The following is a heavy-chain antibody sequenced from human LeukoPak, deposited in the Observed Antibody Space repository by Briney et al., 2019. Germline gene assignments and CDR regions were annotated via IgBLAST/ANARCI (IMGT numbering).Heavy chain of an antibody. V-gene: IGHV3-7*03. Sequence: PGGSLRLSCAASGFAVSTSWMGWVRQAPGKGLEWVASLQDDGSHQYYVDSAEGRFTISRENAKNSLFLQMSSLRVEDTAVYYCARDLSSRDAYWGQGTPVTVSS. CDR1: GFAVSTSW. D-gene: IGHD6-13*01. J-gene: IGHJ4*02. CDR3: ARDLSSRDAY. CDR2: LQDDGSHQ.